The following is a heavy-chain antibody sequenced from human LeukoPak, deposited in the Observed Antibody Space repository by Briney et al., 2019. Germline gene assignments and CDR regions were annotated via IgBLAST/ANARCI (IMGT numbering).Heavy chain of an antibody. J-gene: IGHJ4*02. CDR2: ISAYNGNT. V-gene: IGHV1-18*01. D-gene: IGHD2-2*01. CDR1: GYTFTSYG. Sequence: ASVKVSCKASGYTFTSYGISWVRQAPGQGLEWMGWISAYNGNTNYAQKLQGRVTMTTDTSTSTAYMELRSLRSDDTAVYYCARDRRSGYCRSTSCYLYDYWGQGTLVTVSS. CDR3: ARDRRSGYCRSTSCYLYDY.